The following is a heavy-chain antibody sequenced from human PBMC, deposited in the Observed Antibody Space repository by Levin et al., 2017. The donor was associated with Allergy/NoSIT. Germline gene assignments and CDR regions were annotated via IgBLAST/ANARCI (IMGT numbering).Heavy chain of an antibody. D-gene: IGHD3-16*01. CDR3: ARDWVDAGYGMDV. J-gene: IGHJ6*02. Sequence: GGSLRLSCAASGFTFSSYGMHWVRQAPGKGLEWVAVIWYDGSNKYYADSVKGRFTISRDNSKNTLYLQMNSLRAEDTAVYYCARDWVDAGYGMDVWGQGTTVTVSS. V-gene: IGHV3-33*01. CDR1: GFTFSSYG. CDR2: IWYDGSNK.